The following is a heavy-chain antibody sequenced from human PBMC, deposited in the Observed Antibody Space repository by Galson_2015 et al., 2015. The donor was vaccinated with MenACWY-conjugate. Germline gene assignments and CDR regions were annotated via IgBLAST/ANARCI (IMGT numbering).Heavy chain of an antibody. V-gene: IGHV3-53*01. CDR3: AKEVVPAAMTFDY. CDR2: IYSGGST. J-gene: IGHJ4*02. D-gene: IGHD2-2*01. CDR1: GFTVSSNY. Sequence: SLRLSCAASGFTVSSNYMSWVRQAPGKGLEWVSVIYSGGSTYYADSVKGRFTISRDNSKNTLYLQMNSLRAEDTAVYYCAKEVVPAAMTFDYWGQGTLVTVSS.